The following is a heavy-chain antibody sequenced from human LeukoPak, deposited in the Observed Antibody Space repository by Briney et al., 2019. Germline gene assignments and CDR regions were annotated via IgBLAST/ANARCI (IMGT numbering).Heavy chain of an antibody. J-gene: IGHJ5*02. CDR3: AKEPRDGYNYVP. Sequence: GGSLRLSCVASGFTFSSYGMHWVRQAPGKGLEWVAVISYDGSNKYYADSVKGRFTISRDNSKNTLYLQMNSLRAEDTAVYYCAKEPRDGYNYVPWGQGTLVTVSS. V-gene: IGHV3-30*18. CDR2: ISYDGSNK. D-gene: IGHD5-24*01. CDR1: GFTFSSYG.